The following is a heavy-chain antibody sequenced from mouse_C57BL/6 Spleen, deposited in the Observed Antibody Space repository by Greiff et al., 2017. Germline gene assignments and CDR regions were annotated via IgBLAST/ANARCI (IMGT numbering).Heavy chain of an antibody. D-gene: IGHD4-1*01. V-gene: IGHV1-4*01. J-gene: IGHJ2*01. CDR3: ARLGFDY. CDR2: INPSSGYT. CDR1: GYTFTSYT. Sequence: VMLVESGAELARPGASVKMSCKASGYTFTSYTMHWVKQRPGQGLEWIGYINPSSGYTKYNQKFKDKATLTADKSSSTAYMQLSSLTSEDSAVYYCARLGFDYWGQGTTLTVSS.